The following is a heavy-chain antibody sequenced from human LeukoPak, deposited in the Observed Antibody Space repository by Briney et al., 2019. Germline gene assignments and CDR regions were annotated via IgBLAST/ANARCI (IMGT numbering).Heavy chain of an antibody. CDR2: IKHDGSEK. J-gene: IGHJ4*02. Sequence: GGSLTLSCAASGFTFSSYWMNWVRQAPGKGLEWVANIKHDGSEKYYVDAVKGRFTISRDNAKNSLYLQMNSLRAEDTAVYYCARDPTRGYSYGYEDYWGQGTLVTVSS. CDR1: GFTFSSYW. D-gene: IGHD5-18*01. V-gene: IGHV3-7*01. CDR3: ARDPTRGYSYGYEDY.